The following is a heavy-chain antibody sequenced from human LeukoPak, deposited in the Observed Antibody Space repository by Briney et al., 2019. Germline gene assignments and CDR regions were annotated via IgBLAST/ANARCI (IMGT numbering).Heavy chain of an antibody. V-gene: IGHV4-61*02. J-gene: IGHJ4*02. CDR3: ARNDFWSGYLDY. CDR2: IYTSGST. D-gene: IGHD3-3*01. CDR1: GYSISSGYY. Sequence: ASETLSLTCTVSGYSISSGYYWSWIRQPAGKGLEWIGRIYTSGSTNYNPSLKSRVTISVDTSKNQFSLKLSSVTAADTAVYYCARNDFWSGYLDYWGQGTLVTVSS.